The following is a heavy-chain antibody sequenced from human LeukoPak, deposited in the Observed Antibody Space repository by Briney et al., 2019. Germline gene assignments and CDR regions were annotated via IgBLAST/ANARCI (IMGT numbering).Heavy chain of an antibody. CDR1: GFTFSNYW. J-gene: IGHJ3*02. V-gene: IGHV3-74*01. Sequence: GGSLRLSRAASGFTFSNYWMHWVRQAPGKGLVWVSRIHSDGSSTTSADSVKGRFTISRDNAENTLYLQMNSLRAEDTAVYFCARGNAHAFDIWGQGTMVTVSS. D-gene: IGHD1-1*01. CDR2: IHSDGSST. CDR3: ARGNAHAFDI.